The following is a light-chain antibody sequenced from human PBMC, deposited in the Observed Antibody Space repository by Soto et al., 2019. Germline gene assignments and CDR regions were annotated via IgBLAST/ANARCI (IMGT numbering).Light chain of an antibody. Sequence: DIVLTQSPATLSLSPGERATLSCRASQSVSSYLAWYQQKPGQAPRLLIYDASNRATGIPARFSGSGSGTDFTLTITSLEPEDFAVYYGQERSNWPSTFGGGTKVEIK. CDR1: QSVSSY. J-gene: IGKJ4*01. CDR3: QERSNWPST. CDR2: DAS. V-gene: IGKV3-11*01.